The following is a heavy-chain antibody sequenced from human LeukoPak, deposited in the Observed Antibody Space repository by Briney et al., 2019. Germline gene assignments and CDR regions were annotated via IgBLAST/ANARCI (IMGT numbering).Heavy chain of an antibody. Sequence: QPGGSLRLSCAASGFTFDDYAMHWVRQPPGKGLEWVSSISWNSGNMDYADSVKGRFTISRDNAKNSLYLQMNSLRPEDTALYYCAKGRGTSDWYNSLDYWGQGTLVTVSS. CDR2: ISWNSGNM. V-gene: IGHV3-9*01. CDR1: GFTFDDYA. J-gene: IGHJ4*02. D-gene: IGHD6-19*01. CDR3: AKGRGTSDWYNSLDY.